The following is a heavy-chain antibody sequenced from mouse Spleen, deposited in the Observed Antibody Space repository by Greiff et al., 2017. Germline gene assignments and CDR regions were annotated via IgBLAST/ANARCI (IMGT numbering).Heavy chain of an antibody. CDR3: ARDGITCYFDY. CDR2: IDPGDGET. V-gene: IGHV1-82*01. Sequence: PGKGLEWIGRIDPGDGETNYNGKFKGKATLTADKSSSTAYMQLSSLTSEDSAVYFCARDGITCYFDYWGQGTTLTVSS. J-gene: IGHJ2*01. D-gene: IGHD2-4*01.